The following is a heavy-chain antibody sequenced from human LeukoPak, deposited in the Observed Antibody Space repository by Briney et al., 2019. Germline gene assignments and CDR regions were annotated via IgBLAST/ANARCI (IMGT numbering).Heavy chain of an antibody. D-gene: IGHD3-22*01. CDR2: INPSGGST. CDR1: GYTFTSYY. CDR3: ARDYYDSSGYYYYYYGMDV. V-gene: IGHV1-46*01. J-gene: IGHJ6*04. Sequence: ASVKVSCKASGYTFTSYYMHWVRQAPGQGLEWMGIINPSGGSTSYAQKFQGRVTMTRDTSTSTVYMELSSLRSEDTAVYYCARDYYDSSGYYYYYYGMDVWGKGTPVTVSS.